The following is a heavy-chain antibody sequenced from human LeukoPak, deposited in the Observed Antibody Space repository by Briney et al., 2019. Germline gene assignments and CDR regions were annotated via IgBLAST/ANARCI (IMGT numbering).Heavy chain of an antibody. CDR3: ARRARATAGGDYFDY. Sequence: PSETLSLTCTVSGGSISSYYWTWIRQAPVKGLEWIGYIYYNGNTNYNLSLNSRVTISLDTSRSQFSLKLSSVTVADTAVYYCARRARATAGGDYFDYWGQGTLVTVSS. V-gene: IGHV4-59*08. J-gene: IGHJ4*02. CDR2: IYYNGNT. CDR1: GGSISSYY. D-gene: IGHD6-13*01.